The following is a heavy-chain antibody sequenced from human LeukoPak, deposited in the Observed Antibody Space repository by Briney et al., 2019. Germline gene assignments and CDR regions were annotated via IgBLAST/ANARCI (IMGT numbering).Heavy chain of an antibody. CDR1: GGTFSSYA. J-gene: IGHJ4*02. D-gene: IGHD6-13*01. CDR3: ARDLGGAAAGKNY. Sequence: SVKVSCKASGGTFSSYAISWVRQAPGQGLEWMGGIIPIFATANYAQKFQGRVTITANESTSTAYMELSSLRSEDTAVYYCARDLGGAAAGKNYWGQGTLVTVSS. CDR2: IIPIFATA. V-gene: IGHV1-69*13.